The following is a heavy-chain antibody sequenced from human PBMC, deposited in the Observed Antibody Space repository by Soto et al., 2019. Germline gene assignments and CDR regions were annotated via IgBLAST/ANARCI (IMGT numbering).Heavy chain of an antibody. D-gene: IGHD6-13*01. V-gene: IGHV1-18*01. CDR1: GYTFSSYG. CDR2: ISAYNGNT. CDR3: ARSIAAAVDLDY. Sequence: QVQLVQSGAEVKKPGASVKVSCKASGYTFSSYGISWVRQAPGQGLEWMGWISAYNGNTNYAQKLQARVTMTTDTSTSTGYMEVRSLRYDDTAVYYCARSIAAAVDLDYWGQGTLVTVSS. J-gene: IGHJ4*02.